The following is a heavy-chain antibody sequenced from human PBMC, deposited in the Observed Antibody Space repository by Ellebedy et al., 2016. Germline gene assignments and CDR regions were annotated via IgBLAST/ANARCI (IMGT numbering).Heavy chain of an antibody. D-gene: IGHD3-22*01. CDR2: ISGSGGST. Sequence: GESLKISXAASGFTFSSYAMSWVRQAPGKGLEWVSAISGSGGSTYYADSVKGRFTISRDNSKNTLYLQMNSLRAEDTAVYYCAKGECLRLGGYSCSYYMDVWGKGTTVTVSS. CDR1: GFTFSSYA. J-gene: IGHJ6*03. V-gene: IGHV3-23*01. CDR3: AKGECLRLGGYSCSYYMDV.